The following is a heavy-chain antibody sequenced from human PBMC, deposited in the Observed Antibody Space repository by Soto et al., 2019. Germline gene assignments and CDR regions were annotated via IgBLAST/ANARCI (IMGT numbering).Heavy chain of an antibody. D-gene: IGHD5-18*01. CDR2: IYHSGST. Sequence: SEILSLTCAVSGGSIRSINWWSWVRQTPGKGLEWIGEIYHSGSTNYNPSLKSRVTISVDKFKNQFSLKLSSVTAADTAVYYCAKVAVRGYSMDACDIWGQGTMVTVSS. J-gene: IGHJ3*02. CDR1: GGSIRSINW. CDR3: AKVAVRGYSMDACDI. V-gene: IGHV4-4*02.